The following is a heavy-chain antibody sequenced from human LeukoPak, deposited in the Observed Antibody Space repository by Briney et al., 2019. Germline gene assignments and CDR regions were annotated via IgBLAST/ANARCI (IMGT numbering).Heavy chain of an antibody. CDR1: GYTFTGYY. CDR2: INPNNGGT. J-gene: IGHJ6*03. CDR3: ARDHPKYYYYYYYMDV. Sequence: ASVTVSCKTSGYTFTGYYMHWVRQPPGQGLEWMGWINPNNGGTNYAQKFQGRVTMTRDTSISTAYMELSRLRSDDTAVYYCARDHPKYYYYYYYMDVWGKGTTVTISS. V-gene: IGHV1-2*02.